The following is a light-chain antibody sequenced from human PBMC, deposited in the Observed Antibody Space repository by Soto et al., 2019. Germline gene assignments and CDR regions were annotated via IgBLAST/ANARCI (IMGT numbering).Light chain of an antibody. J-gene: IGKJ4*01. CDR1: QGINNH. V-gene: IGKV1-27*01. Sequence: DFKMTQSPSSLSASVGDRVTITCRASQGINNHLAWFQQKPGKVPKVLIYAASTLQSGVPSRFSGSGSGTDVALTISSLQPEDCATYYCQNYNSAPPAGTFGGGTKVEIK. CDR3: QNYNSAPPAGT. CDR2: AAS.